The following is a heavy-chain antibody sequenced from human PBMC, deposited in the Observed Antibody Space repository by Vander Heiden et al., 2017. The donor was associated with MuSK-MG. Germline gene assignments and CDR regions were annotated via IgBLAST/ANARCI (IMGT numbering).Heavy chain of an antibody. CDR2: IYYSGST. J-gene: IGHJ5*02. V-gene: IGHV4-59*01. CDR3: ARATRYYDYVWGSYRLNWFDP. CDR1: GGSISSYS. D-gene: IGHD3-16*02. Sequence: QVQLQESGPGLVKPSETLSLTCTVSGGSISSYSWSWIRQPPGKGLEWIGYIYYSGSTNYNPSLKSRVTISVDTSKNQFSLKLSSVTAADTAVYYCARATRYYDYVWGSYRLNWFDPWGQGTLVTVSS.